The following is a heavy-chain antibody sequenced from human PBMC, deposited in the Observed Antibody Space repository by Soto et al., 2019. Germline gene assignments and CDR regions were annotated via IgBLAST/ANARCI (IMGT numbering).Heavy chain of an antibody. V-gene: IGHV3-53*01. CDR1: GFTVSSNY. D-gene: IGHD6-13*01. J-gene: IGHJ6*02. Sequence: PGGSLRLSCAASGFTVSSNYMSWVRQAPGKGLEWVSVIYSGGSTYYADSVKGRFTISRDNSKNTLYLQMNSLRAEDTAVYYCARGPSPLSSSWYDYYYYGMDVWGQGTTVTVSS. CDR2: IYSGGST. CDR3: ARGPSPLSSSWYDYYYYGMDV.